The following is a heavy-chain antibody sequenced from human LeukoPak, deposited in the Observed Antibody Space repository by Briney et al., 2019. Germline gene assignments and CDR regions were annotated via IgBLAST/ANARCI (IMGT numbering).Heavy chain of an antibody. J-gene: IGHJ4*02. Sequence: GASVKVSCKASGYTFTSYGISWVRQAPGQGLEWMGWISAYNGNTNYAQKLQGRVTMTTDTSTSTAYMELRSLRSDDTAVYYCARDRREYYGSDVWENFDYWGQGTLVTVSS. CDR3: ARDRREYYGSDVWENFDY. CDR1: GYTFTSYG. V-gene: IGHV1-18*01. D-gene: IGHD3-22*01. CDR2: ISAYNGNT.